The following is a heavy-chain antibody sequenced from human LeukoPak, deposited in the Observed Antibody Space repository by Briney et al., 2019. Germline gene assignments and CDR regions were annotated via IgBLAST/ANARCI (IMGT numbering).Heavy chain of an antibody. D-gene: IGHD2-2*01. V-gene: IGHV3-30*02. J-gene: IGHJ4*02. CDR2: IRYDGSNK. Sequence: GGSLRLSCAASGFTFSSYGMHWVRQAPGKGLEWVAFIRYDGSNKYYADSVKGRFTISRDNSKNTLYLQMNSLRAEDTAVYYCAKDTSEYQLLSIDYWGQGTLVTVSS. CDR3: AKDTSEYQLLSIDY. CDR1: GFTFSSYG.